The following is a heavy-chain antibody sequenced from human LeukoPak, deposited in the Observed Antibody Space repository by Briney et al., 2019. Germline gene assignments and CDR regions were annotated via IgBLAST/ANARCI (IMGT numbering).Heavy chain of an antibody. CDR3: SKDPAILSSDIRVSFGMDV. CDR2: ISSSGSTI. Sequence: GGSLRLSCAASGFTFSDYYMSWIRQAPGKGLEWVSYISSSGSTIYYADSVKGRFTISRDNSKNTLYLQMNSLRAEDTAVYYCSKDPAILSSDIRVSFGMDVWGQGTTVTVSS. J-gene: IGHJ6*02. D-gene: IGHD2-2*02. CDR1: GFTFSDYY. V-gene: IGHV3-11*04.